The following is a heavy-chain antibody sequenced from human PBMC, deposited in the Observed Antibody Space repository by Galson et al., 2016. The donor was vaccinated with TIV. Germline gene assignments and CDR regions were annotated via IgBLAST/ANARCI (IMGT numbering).Heavy chain of an antibody. CDR1: GYFLSKIS. Sequence: SVKVSCKVSGYFLSKISMHWVRQVPGKGLEWMGGFDPAEGETIYAQRFRGRVSMTEDISTDTAHMELSSLRSDDTAVYYCAKEVSTVPYGIDLWGQGTTVTVSS. V-gene: IGHV1-24*01. D-gene: IGHD5/OR15-5a*01. J-gene: IGHJ6*02. CDR2: FDPAEGET. CDR3: AKEVSTVPYGIDL.